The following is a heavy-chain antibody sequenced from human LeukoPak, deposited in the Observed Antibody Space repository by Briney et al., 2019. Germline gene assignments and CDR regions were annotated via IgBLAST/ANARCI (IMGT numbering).Heavy chain of an antibody. V-gene: IGHV3-30*18. CDR3: AKSGCGSTNCYVNC. CDR1: GFTFSDYG. D-gene: IGHD2-2*01. J-gene: IGHJ4*02. Sequence: GGSLRLSRAVSGFTFSDYGMHWVRQAPGKGLEWVAGVSFDGSDKDYADPVKGRFTIPRNSSRNTLYLHIDSRRAEDTAVYYCAKSGCGSTNCYVNCWGQGTLVTVSS. CDR2: VSFDGSDK.